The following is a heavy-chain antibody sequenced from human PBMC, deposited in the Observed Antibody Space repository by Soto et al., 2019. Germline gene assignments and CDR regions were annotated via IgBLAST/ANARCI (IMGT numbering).Heavy chain of an antibody. CDR2: IIPIFGTA. D-gene: IGHD3-22*01. Sequence: ASVEVSCKASGGTFSSYAISWVRQAPGQGLEWMGGIIPIFGTANYAQKFQGRVTITADESTSTAYMELSSLRSEDTAVYYCASVYYYDSSGYEYFQHWGQGTLVTVSS. J-gene: IGHJ1*01. CDR1: GGTFSSYA. CDR3: ASVYYYDSSGYEYFQH. V-gene: IGHV1-69*13.